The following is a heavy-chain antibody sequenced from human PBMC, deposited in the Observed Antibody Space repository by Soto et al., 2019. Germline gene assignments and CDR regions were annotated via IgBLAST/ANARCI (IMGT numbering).Heavy chain of an antibody. J-gene: IGHJ5*02. V-gene: IGHV3-11*01. CDR1: GFAFSDYF. D-gene: IGHD6-6*01. CDR2: ITSSGSPI. CDR3: ARTPYSSSSSLGFWFDP. Sequence: GGSLRLSCAASGFAFSDYFMTWIRQAPGKGLESVSYITSSGSPIYYADSVKGRFTISRDNAGNSLFLQMNSLRSEDTAVYYCARTPYSSSSSLGFWFDPWGQGTLVTVSS.